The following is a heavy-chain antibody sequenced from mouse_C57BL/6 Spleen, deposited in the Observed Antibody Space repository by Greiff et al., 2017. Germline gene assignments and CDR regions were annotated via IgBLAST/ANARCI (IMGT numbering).Heavy chain of an antibody. CDR2: IWSGGST. CDR1: GFSLTSYG. CDR3: ATTVSWYFDV. D-gene: IGHD1-1*01. V-gene: IGHV2-2*01. Sequence: QVQLKESGPGLVQPSQSLSITCTVSGFSLTSYGVHWVRQSPGKGLEWLGVIWSGGSTDYNAAFISRLSISKDNSKSQVFFKMNSLQADDTAIYYCATTVSWYFDVWGTGTTVTVSS. J-gene: IGHJ1*03.